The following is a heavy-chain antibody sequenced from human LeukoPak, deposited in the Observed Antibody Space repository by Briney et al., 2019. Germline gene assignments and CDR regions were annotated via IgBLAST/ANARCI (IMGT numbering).Heavy chain of an antibody. CDR3: ARDGPHGPGYCSGGSCYEMGSFDP. D-gene: IGHD2-15*01. CDR1: GGSISSYY. Sequence: SETLSLTCTVSGGSISSYYWSWIRQPPGKGLEWIGYIYYSGSTNNNPSLKSRVTISVDTSKNQFSLKLSSVTAADTAVYYCARDGPHGPGYCSGGSCYEMGSFDPWGQGTLVTVSS. J-gene: IGHJ5*02. CDR2: IYYSGST. V-gene: IGHV4-59*01.